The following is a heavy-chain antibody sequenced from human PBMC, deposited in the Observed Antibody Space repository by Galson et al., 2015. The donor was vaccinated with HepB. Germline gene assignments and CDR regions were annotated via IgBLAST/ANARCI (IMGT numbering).Heavy chain of an antibody. J-gene: IGHJ3*02. CDR3: ARGGPRYCSGGTCPGALEI. CDR1: GFTFRNYR. V-gene: IGHV3-74*01. CDR2: IESDGSVA. Sequence: PLRLACVASGFTFRNYRMHWARQVPRKGLVWVSRIESDGSVADYADSVKGRFTISRDNAKDTVYLQMNSLRVEDTAVYYCARGGPRYCSGGTCPGALEIWGQGTMVTVSS. D-gene: IGHD2-15*01.